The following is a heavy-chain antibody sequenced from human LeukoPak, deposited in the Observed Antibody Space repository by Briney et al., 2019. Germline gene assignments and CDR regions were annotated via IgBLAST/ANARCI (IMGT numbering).Heavy chain of an antibody. V-gene: IGHV1-46*01. CDR1: GGTFSSYA. CDR2: INPSGSST. J-gene: IGHJ4*02. D-gene: IGHD5-24*01. Sequence: ASVKVSCKASGGTFSSYAISWVRQAPGQGLEWMGIINPSGSSTSYAQKFQGRVTMTRDMSTSTVYMELSSLRSEDTAVYYCARDLKGGWLQPAYWGQGTLVTVSS. CDR3: ARDLKGGWLQPAY.